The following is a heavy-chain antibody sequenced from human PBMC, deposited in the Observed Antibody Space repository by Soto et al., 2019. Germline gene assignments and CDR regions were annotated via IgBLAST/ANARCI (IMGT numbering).Heavy chain of an antibody. J-gene: IGHJ6*02. D-gene: IGHD6-13*01. CDR3: TTDGRAADYYGMDV. CDR2: IKSKTDGGTT. CDR1: GFTFSNAW. Sequence: GGSLRLSCAASGFTFSNAWMSWVRQAPGKGLEWVGRIKSKTDGGTTDYAAPVKGRFTISRDDSKNTLYLQMNSLKTEDTAVYYCTTDGRAADYYGMDVWGQGTTVTVSS. V-gene: IGHV3-15*01.